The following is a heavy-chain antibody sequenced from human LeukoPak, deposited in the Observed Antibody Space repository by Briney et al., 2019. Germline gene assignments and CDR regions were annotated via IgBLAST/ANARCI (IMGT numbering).Heavy chain of an antibody. CDR2: IYYSGST. CDR1: GGSISSGGYY. CDR3: ARGSYYDSSGYDY. J-gene: IGHJ4*02. V-gene: IGHV4-31*03. Sequence: SQTLSLTCTVPGGSISSGGYYWSWIRHHPGKGLGWIGYIYYSGSTYYNPSLKSRVTISVDTSKNQFSLKLSSVTAADTAVYYCARGSYYDSSGYDYWGQGTLVTVSS. D-gene: IGHD3-22*01.